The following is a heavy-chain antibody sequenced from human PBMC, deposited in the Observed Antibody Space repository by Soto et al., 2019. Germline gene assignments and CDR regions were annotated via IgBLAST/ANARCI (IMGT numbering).Heavy chain of an antibody. CDR2: IIPVFGTA. CDR3: ARDLRMVENGANWFDP. J-gene: IGHJ5*02. D-gene: IGHD2-8*01. V-gene: IGHV1-69*06. Sequence: QVQLVRSGAEVKKPGSSVKVSCKATGVTLSSYAISWVRQAPGQGLEWLGGIIPVFGTADYAQKFQGRVTITADKSTSTAYMELNSLTSEDTAVYYCARDLRMVENGANWFDPWGQGTLVTVSS. CDR1: GVTLSSYA.